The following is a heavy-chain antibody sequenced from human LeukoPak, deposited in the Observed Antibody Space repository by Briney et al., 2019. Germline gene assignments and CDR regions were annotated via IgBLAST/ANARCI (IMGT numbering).Heavy chain of an antibody. CDR1: GGSISSYY. D-gene: IGHD5-24*01. CDR3: ARDRPKGRDGYNFGYMDV. J-gene: IGHJ6*03. CDR2: IYYSGST. V-gene: IGHV4-59*01. Sequence: SETLSLTCTVSGGSISSYYWSWIRQPPGKGLEWIGYIYYSGSTNYNTSLKSRVTISVDTSKNQFSLKLSSVTAADTAVYYCARDRPKGRDGYNFGYMDVWGKGTTVTVSS.